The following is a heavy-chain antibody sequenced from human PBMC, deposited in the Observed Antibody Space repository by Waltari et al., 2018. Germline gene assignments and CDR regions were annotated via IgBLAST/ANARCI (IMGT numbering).Heavy chain of an antibody. V-gene: IGHV1-46*01. D-gene: IGHD2-21*01. CDR3: ALDTGALWMDV. Sequence: QVQLVQSGAEVKKPGASVKISCKTSEYTFTSSYIHWVRQAPGQGLEWMGIINPSCGSTIYAQKFPGRVTMTRDTSTSTVYMELSSLRSDDTAVYYCALDTGALWMDVWGQGTTVTVSS. CDR1: EYTFTSSY. CDR2: INPSCGST. J-gene: IGHJ6*02.